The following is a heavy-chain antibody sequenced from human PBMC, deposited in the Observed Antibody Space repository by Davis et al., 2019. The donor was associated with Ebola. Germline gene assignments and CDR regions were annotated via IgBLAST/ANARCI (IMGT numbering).Heavy chain of an antibody. CDR1: GGSISSYY. V-gene: IGHV4-59*08. Sequence: MPSETLSLTCTVSGGSISSYYWSWIRQPPGKGLEWIGYIHDNGDTKSNPSLKSRVTISVDTSKNHFSLKLTSVTAADTATYYCARHSPSVTVTVVGNVDNWGQGTLVTVSS. CDR2: IHDNGDT. CDR3: ARHSPSVTVTVVGNVDN. J-gene: IGHJ4*02. D-gene: IGHD3-22*01.